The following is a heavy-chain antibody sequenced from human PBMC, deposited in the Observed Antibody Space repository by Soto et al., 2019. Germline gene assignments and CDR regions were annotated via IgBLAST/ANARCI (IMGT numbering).Heavy chain of an antibody. CDR2: MSPKSGKT. Sequence: WASVKVSCKASGYTFTSYDINWVRQATGQGLEWMGWMSPKSGKTGYTQKFQGRVTMTSNTSINTVYMELSSLRSDDTAVYYCARERGYSYGGTDYYYYYGIDVWGQGTTVTVSS. CDR3: ARERGYSYGGTDYYYYYGIDV. D-gene: IGHD5-18*01. J-gene: IGHJ6*02. CDR1: GYTFTSYD. V-gene: IGHV1-8*02.